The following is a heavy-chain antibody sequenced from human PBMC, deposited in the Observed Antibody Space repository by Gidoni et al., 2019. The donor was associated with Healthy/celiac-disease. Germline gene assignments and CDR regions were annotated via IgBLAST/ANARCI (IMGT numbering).Heavy chain of an antibody. CDR3: AKDGGLRSGTTPVGDY. CDR1: GFTFSSCA. CDR2: ISGSGGST. J-gene: IGHJ4*02. V-gene: IGHV3-23*01. D-gene: IGHD1-1*01. Sequence: DVQRLESGGGVVQQGGSLRLSCAAYGFTFSSCAMSWVRQAPGKGLEWVAAISGSGGSTYYAHSVKGRFTISRDNSKNTLYLQMNSLRAEDTAVYYCAKDGGLRSGTTPVGDYWGQGTLVTVSS.